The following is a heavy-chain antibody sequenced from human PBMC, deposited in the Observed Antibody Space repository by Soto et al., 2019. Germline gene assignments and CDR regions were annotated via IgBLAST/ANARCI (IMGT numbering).Heavy chain of an antibody. CDR3: ARVETGPPRFRIDSYGMDV. CDR1: GGTFSSYA. CDR2: IIPIFGTA. V-gene: IGHV1-69*12. D-gene: IGHD1-1*01. J-gene: IGHJ6*02. Sequence: QVQLVQSGAEVKKPGSSVKVSCKASGGTFSSYAISWVRQAPGQGLEWMGGIIPIFGTANYAQKFQGRVTITADEYTSTADMELSSLRSEDTAVYSCARVETGPPRFRIDSYGMDVWGQGTTVTVSS.